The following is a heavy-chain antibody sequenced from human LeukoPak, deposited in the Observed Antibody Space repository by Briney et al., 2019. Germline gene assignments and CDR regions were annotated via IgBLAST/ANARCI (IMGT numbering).Heavy chain of an antibody. Sequence: GGSLRLSCAASGFTFSSYAMSWVRQAPGKGLEWVSAISGSGGSTYYADSVKGRFTISRDNSKNTLYLQMNTLRAEDTAVYYCAKAGRWYDYVWGSIADWGQGTLVTVSS. D-gene: IGHD3-16*01. V-gene: IGHV3-23*01. J-gene: IGHJ4*02. CDR2: ISGSGGST. CDR1: GFTFSSYA. CDR3: AKAGRWYDYVWGSIAD.